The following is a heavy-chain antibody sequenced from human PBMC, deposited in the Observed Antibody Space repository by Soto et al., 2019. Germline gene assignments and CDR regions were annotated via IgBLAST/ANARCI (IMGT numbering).Heavy chain of an antibody. CDR2: INAGNGNT. D-gene: IGHD6-19*01. Sequence: QVQLVQSGAEVKKPGASVKVSCKASGYTFTSYAMHWVRQAPGQRLEWMGWINAGNGNTKYSQKFQGRVTITRDTSASTAYMELSSPRSEDTAVYYCERGTGGIAVAGTLGYWGQGTLVTVSS. V-gene: IGHV1-3*01. J-gene: IGHJ4*02. CDR1: GYTFTSYA. CDR3: ERGTGGIAVAGTLGY.